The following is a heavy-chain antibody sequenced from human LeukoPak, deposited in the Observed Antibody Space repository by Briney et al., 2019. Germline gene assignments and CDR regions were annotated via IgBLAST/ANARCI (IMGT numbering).Heavy chain of an antibody. CDR3: AREGIVVVPAATRDYYYYMDV. CDR1: GYTFTSYA. V-gene: IGHV7-4-1*02. CDR2: INTNTGNP. D-gene: IGHD2-2*01. Sequence: ASVKVSCKASGYTFTSYAMNWVRQAPGQGLEWMGWINTNTGNPTYAQGFTGRFVFSLDTSVSTAYLQISSLKAEDTAVYYCAREGIVVVPAATRDYYYYMDVWGKGTTVTISS. J-gene: IGHJ6*03.